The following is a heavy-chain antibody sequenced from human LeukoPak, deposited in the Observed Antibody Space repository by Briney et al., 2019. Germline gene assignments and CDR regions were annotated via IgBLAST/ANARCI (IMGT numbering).Heavy chain of an antibody. J-gene: IGHJ4*02. CDR3: ASLGGTNDY. D-gene: IGHD1-26*01. CDR2: IYNSGST. Sequence: SETLSLTCAVYGGSFSGYFWSWIRQPPGKGLEWIGYIYNSGSTKYNPSLQSRVSISVHTSKSQVSLKLGSVTAADTAVYYCASLGGTNDYWGQGTLVTVSS. V-gene: IGHV4-59*08. CDR1: GGSFSGYF.